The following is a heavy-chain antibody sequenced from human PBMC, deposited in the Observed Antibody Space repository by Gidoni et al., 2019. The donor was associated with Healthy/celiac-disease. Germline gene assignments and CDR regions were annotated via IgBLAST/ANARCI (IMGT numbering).Heavy chain of an antibody. CDR2: IYYSGST. V-gene: IGHV4-59*01. J-gene: IGHJ5*02. D-gene: IGHD2-21*01. CDR3: ARGLVGWFDP. CDR1: GGSISSYY. Sequence: QVQLQESGPGLVKPSETLSLTCTVSGGSISSYYWSWIRQPPGKGLEWIGYIYYSGSTNYNPSLKSRVTISVDTSKNQFSLKLSSVTAADTAVYYCARGLVGWFDPWGQGTLVTVSS.